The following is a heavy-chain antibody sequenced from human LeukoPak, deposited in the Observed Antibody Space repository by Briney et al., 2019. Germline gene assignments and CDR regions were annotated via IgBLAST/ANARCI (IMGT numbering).Heavy chain of an antibody. J-gene: IGHJ3*01. CDR1: GFNFEDYA. D-gene: IGHD3-22*01. CDR3: AKSFYYDSSGFIANGVFDV. Sequence: GGSLRLSCAASGFNFEDYAMHWVRHVPGKGLEWVAGISGNNGSIGYADSVKGRFTISRNNARDFLDLQMNSLRAEDTALYYCAKSFYYDSSGFIANGVFDVWGQGTMVTVSS. CDR2: ISGNNGSI. V-gene: IGHV3-9*01.